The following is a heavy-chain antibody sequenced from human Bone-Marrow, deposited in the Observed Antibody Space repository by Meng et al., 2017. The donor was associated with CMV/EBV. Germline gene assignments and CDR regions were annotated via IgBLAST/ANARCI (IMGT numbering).Heavy chain of an antibody. CDR1: GYTFTGYY. J-gene: IGHJ6*02. CDR2: INPNSGGT. Sequence: ASVKVSCKASGYTFTGYYVHWVRQAPGQGLEWMGWINPNSGGTKYAQKFQGRVTMTTDTSTNTAYMELRSLRSDDTAVYYCATDSPDTVFGLRNGMDVWGQGTTVTVSS. D-gene: IGHD3/OR15-3a*01. CDR3: ATDSPDTVFGLRNGMDV. V-gene: IGHV1-2*02.